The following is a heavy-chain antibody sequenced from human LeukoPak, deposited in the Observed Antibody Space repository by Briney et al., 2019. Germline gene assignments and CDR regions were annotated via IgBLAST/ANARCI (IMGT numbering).Heavy chain of an antibody. V-gene: IGHV1-2*02. CDR1: GYTFTGYY. CDR3: ARDRSASGTYYYYFDY. Sequence: SVKVSCKASGYTFTGYYIHWVRQAPGQGLEWMGWIIPNSGGTRYARKFQGRVTMTWDTSISTAYMDLTSLRSDDTPVYYCARDRSASGTYYYYFDYWGQGTLVTVSS. CDR2: IIPNSGGT. D-gene: IGHD3-10*01. J-gene: IGHJ4*02.